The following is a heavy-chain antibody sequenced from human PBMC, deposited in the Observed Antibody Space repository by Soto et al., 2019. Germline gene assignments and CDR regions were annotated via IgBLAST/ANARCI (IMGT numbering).Heavy chain of an antibody. CDR2: ISSSSSTI. J-gene: IGHJ5*02. V-gene: IGHV3-48*02. CDR3: ARDRGITMIVDSNPTDNWFDA. CDR1: GFTFSSYS. Sequence: EVQLVESGGGLVQPGGSLRLSCAASGFTFSSYSMNWVRQAPGKGLEWVSYISSSSSTIYYADSVTGRFTISRDNAKNSLYLQMNSLRDEDTAVYYCARDRGITMIVDSNPTDNWFDAWGQGTLVTVSS. D-gene: IGHD3-22*01.